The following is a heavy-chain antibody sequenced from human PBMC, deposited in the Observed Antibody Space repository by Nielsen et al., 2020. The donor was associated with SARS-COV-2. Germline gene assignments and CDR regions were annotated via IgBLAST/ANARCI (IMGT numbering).Heavy chain of an antibody. CDR1: GFTFSSYW. CDR3: ARAGLFSSGSYFDY. V-gene: IGHV3-7*01. J-gene: IGHJ4*02. CDR2: IKQDGSEK. Sequence: GESLKISCAASGFTFSSYWMSWVHQAPGKGLEWVANIKQDGSEKYYVDSVKGRFTISRDNAKNSLYLQMNSLRAEDTAVYYCARAGLFSSGSYFDYWGQGTLVTVSS. D-gene: IGHD6-19*01.